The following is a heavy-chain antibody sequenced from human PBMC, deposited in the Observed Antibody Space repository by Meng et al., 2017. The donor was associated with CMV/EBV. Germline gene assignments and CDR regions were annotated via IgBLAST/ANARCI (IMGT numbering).Heavy chain of an antibody. CDR1: GYTFTDHY. D-gene: IGHD1-1*01. Sequence: ASVKVSCKASGYTFTDHYFHWVRQAPGQGLEWMGWIHPQSGVTNYAQKFQARVTLTRDTSINTGYMELSRLTSDDTAVYYCARGRVYNWNDGAHQYYYYGMDVWGQGTTVTVSS. CDR3: ARGRVYNWNDGAHQYYYYGMDV. V-gene: IGHV1-2*02. CDR2: IHPQSGVT. J-gene: IGHJ6*02.